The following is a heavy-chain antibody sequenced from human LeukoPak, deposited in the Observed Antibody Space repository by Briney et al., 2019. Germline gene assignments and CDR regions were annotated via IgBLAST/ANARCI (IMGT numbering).Heavy chain of an antibody. D-gene: IGHD1-26*01. J-gene: IGHJ4*02. Sequence: GASVKVSCKASGYTFTSYGISWVRQAPGQGLEWMGWISAYNGNTNYAQKLQGRVTMTTDTSTSTAYMELRSLRSDDTAVYYCARVRSGSYHHAIGYWGQGTLVTVSS. CDR3: ARVRSGSYHHAIGY. CDR1: GYTFTSYG. CDR2: ISAYNGNT. V-gene: IGHV1-18*01.